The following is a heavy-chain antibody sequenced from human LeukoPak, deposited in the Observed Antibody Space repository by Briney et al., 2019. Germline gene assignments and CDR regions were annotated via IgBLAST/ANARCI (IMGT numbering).Heavy chain of an antibody. CDR3: AREASYAFDI. V-gene: IGHV3-7*01. CDR1: GFTFSSYW. J-gene: IGHJ3*02. D-gene: IGHD6-6*01. Sequence: SGGSLRLSCAASGFTFSSYWMSWVRQAPGKGLEWVANIKQDGSERYYVDSLKGQFTISRDNAKNSLYLQMNSLRAEDTAVYYCAREASYAFDIWGQGTMVTVSS. CDR2: IKQDGSER.